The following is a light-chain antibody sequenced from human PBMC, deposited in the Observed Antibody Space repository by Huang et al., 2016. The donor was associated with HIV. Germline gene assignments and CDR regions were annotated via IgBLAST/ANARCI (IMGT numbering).Light chain of an antibody. J-gene: IGKJ2*01. CDR2: ATS. Sequence: DIQMTQSPSSLSASVGDRVTITCRASQRIDAYLNWYQCKPGRAPKLLICATSVLQSGVPSRCSGSRSGTTFTLAISNLQPQDFATYFCQQSYYFPRTFGQGTKVEMK. CDR1: QRIDAY. CDR3: QQSYYFPRT. V-gene: IGKV1-39*01.